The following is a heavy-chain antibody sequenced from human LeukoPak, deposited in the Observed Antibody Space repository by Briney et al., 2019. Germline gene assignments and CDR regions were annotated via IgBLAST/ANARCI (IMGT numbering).Heavy chain of an antibody. CDR1: GGTFSSYA. CDR3: ARDRRHYDISTEGGFVADYHYYMDV. V-gene: IGHV1-69*05. Sequence: ASVKVSCKASGGTFSSYAISWVRQAPGQGLEWMGGIIPIFGTANYAQKFQGRVTITTDGSTSTAYMELSSLRSEDTAVYYCARDRRHYDISTEGGFVADYHYYMDVWGKGTTVTVSS. J-gene: IGHJ6*03. CDR2: IIPIFGTA. D-gene: IGHD3-9*01.